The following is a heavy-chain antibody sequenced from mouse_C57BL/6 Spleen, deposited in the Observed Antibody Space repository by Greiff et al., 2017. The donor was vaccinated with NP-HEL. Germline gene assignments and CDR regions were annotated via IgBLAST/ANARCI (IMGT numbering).Heavy chain of an antibody. CDR2: IDPANGNT. J-gene: IGHJ3*01. CDR1: GFNIKNTY. CDR3: ARSGDSSGYGWFAY. V-gene: IGHV14-3*01. D-gene: IGHD3-2*02. Sequence: VHVKQSVAELVRPGASVKLSCTASGFNIKNTYMHWVKQRPEQGLEWIGRIDPANGNTKYAPKFQGKATITADTSSNTAYLQLSSLTSEDTAIYYCARSGDSSGYGWFAYWGQGTLVTVSA.